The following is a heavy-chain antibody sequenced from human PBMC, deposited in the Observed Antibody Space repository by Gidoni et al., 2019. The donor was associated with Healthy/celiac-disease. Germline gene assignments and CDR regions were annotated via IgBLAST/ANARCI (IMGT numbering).Heavy chain of an antibody. Sequence: EVQLVESGGGLVQPGRSLRLSCAASGFTFDDYAMHWVRQAPGKGLEWVSGISWNSGSIGYADSVKGRFTISRDNAKNSLYLQMNSLRAEDTALYYCAKGGDFWSGYYNDAFDIWGQGTMVTVSS. CDR2: ISWNSGSI. J-gene: IGHJ3*02. D-gene: IGHD3-3*01. V-gene: IGHV3-9*01. CDR1: GFTFDDYA. CDR3: AKGGDFWSGYYNDAFDI.